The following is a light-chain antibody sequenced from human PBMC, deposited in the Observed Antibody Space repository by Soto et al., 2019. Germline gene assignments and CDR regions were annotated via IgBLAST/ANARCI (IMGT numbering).Light chain of an antibody. J-gene: IGKJ4*01. CDR3: QKYNNWPPLT. CDR1: QSVSSN. V-gene: IGKV3-15*01. Sequence: EIVMTQSPVTLSVSPGERATLSCRASQSVSSNLAWYQQKPGQAPRLLIYGASTRATGVPARFSGSGSGTEFTLTISSLQSEDLAVYYCQKYNNWPPLTFGGGTKVDIK. CDR2: GAS.